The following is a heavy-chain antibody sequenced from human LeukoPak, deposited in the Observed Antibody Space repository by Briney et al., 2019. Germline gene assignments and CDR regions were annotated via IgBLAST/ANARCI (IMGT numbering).Heavy chain of an antibody. CDR2: ISYDGSNK. D-gene: IGHD4-17*01. Sequence: GGSLRLSCAASGFTFSSYAMHWVRQAPGKGLEWVAVISYDGSNKYYADSVKGRFTISRDNSKNTLYLQMNSLRAEDTAVYYCARAEPTVLDYWGQGTLVTVSS. J-gene: IGHJ4*02. CDR3: ARAEPTVLDY. CDR1: GFTFSSYA. V-gene: IGHV3-30*04.